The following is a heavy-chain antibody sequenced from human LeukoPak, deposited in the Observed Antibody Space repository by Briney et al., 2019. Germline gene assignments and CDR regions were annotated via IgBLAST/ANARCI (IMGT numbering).Heavy chain of an antibody. D-gene: IGHD6-19*01. CDR3: AKDRVAVAGIYYYYYMDV. V-gene: IGHV3-23*01. CDR1: GFTFSSYA. Sequence: PGGSLRLSCAASGFTFSSYAMSWVRQAPGKGLEWVSAISGSGGSTYYADSVKGRFTISRDNSKNTLYLQMNSLRAEDTAVYYCAKDRVAVAGIYYYYYMDVWGKGTTVTVSS. CDR2: ISGSGGST. J-gene: IGHJ6*03.